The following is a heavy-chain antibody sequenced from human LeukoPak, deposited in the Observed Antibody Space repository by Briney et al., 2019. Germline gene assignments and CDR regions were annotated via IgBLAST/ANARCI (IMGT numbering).Heavy chain of an antibody. CDR2: IKQDGSEK. CDR1: GFTFSSYA. Sequence: PGGSLRLSCAASGFTFSSYAMSWVRQAPGKGLEWVANIKQDGSEKDYVDSVKGRFTISRDNAKNSLYLQMNSLRVEDTAVYYCGRHGGAFEIWGQGTMVTVSS. V-gene: IGHV3-7*01. CDR3: GRHGGAFEI. J-gene: IGHJ3*02.